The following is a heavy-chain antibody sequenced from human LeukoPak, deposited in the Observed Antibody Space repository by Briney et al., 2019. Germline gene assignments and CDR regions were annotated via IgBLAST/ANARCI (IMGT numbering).Heavy chain of an antibody. J-gene: IGHJ4*02. D-gene: IGHD3-3*01. CDR2: IYYSGST. CDR1: GGSISSSSYY. CDR3: ARGEYYDFWSGYPNSHELDY. V-gene: IGHV4-39*07. Sequence: SETLSLTCTVSGGSISSSSYYWGWIRQPPGRGLEWIGSIYYSGSTYYNPSLKSRVTISVDTSKNHFSLKLSSVTAADTAVYYCARGEYYDFWSGYPNSHELDYWGQGTLVTVSS.